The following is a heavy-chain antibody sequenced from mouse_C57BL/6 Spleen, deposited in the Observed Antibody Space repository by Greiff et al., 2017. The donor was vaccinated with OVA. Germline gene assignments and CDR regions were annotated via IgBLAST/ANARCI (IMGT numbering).Heavy chain of an antibody. Sequence: EVQLQQSGPELVKPGASVKISCKASGYTFTDYYMNWVKQSHGKSLEWIGDINPNNGGTSYNQKFKGKATLTVDKSSSTAYMELRSLTSEDSAVYYCAREGKTAQATGFAYWGQGTLVTVSA. D-gene: IGHD3-2*02. CDR1: GYTFTDYY. CDR3: AREGKTAQATGFAY. V-gene: IGHV1-26*01. CDR2: INPNNGGT. J-gene: IGHJ3*01.